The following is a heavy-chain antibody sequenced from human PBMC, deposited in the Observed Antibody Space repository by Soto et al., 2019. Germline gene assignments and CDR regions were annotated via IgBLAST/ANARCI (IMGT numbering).Heavy chain of an antibody. CDR3: ARDPAILATTYFDY. J-gene: IGHJ4*02. D-gene: IGHD5-12*01. CDR1: GFTFSSYA. V-gene: IGHV3-30-3*01. CDR2: ISYDGSNK. Sequence: GGSLRLSCAASGFTFSSYAMHWVRQAPGKGLEWVAVISYDGSNKYYADSVKGRFTISRDNSKNTLYLQMNSLRAEDTAVYYCARDPAILATTYFDYWGQGTLVTVSS.